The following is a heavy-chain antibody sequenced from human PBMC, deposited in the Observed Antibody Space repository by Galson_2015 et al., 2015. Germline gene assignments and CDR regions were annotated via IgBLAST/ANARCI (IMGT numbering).Heavy chain of an antibody. V-gene: IGHV1-18*04. CDR1: GFTFTSYA. Sequence: SVKVSCKASGFTFTSYAISWVRQAPGQGLEWMGWVSAYNGNTNYAQKLQGRVTMTTDTSTSTAYMQLRSLRADDTAVYYCARDHSLAAAGTFAYGGQGTLVTVSS. D-gene: IGHD6-13*01. CDR2: VSAYNGNT. J-gene: IGHJ4*02. CDR3: ARDHSLAAAGTFAY.